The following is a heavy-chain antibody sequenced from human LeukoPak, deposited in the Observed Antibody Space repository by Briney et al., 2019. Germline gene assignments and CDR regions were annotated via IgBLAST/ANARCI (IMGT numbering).Heavy chain of an antibody. CDR1: GFTFGDYA. CDR3: ARTYYDFWSGPYYYYMDV. Sequence: GGSLRLSCTASGFTFGDYAMSWVRQAPGKGLEWVSSISSSSSYIYYADSVKGRFTISRDNAKNSLYLQMNSLRAEDTAVYYCARTYYDFWSGPYYYYMDVWGKGTTVTVSS. J-gene: IGHJ6*03. V-gene: IGHV3-21*01. D-gene: IGHD3-3*01. CDR2: ISSSSSYI.